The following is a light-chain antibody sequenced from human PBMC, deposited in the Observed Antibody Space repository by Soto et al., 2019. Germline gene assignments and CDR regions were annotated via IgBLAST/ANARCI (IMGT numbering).Light chain of an antibody. CDR1: QSVSTN. Sequence: IVMTQSPATLSVSPVASSTLSFSASQSVSTNLAWYQQKPGQVPRVLIYGASTRATDISDRFSGSGSGTEFTLTIARLQPEDSAVYYCQQYNNSPPTFGQGTQVEIK. V-gene: IGKV3-15*01. CDR2: GAS. CDR3: QQYNNSPPT. J-gene: IGKJ1*01.